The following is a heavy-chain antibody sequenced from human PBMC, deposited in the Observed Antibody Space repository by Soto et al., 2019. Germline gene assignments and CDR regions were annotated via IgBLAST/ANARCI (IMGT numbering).Heavy chain of an antibody. Sequence: SQTLSLTCAISGDSVSSNSAAWNWIRQSPSRGLEWLGRTYYRSKWYNDYAVSVKSRITINPDTSKNQFSLQLNSVTPEDTAVYYCARELHYYDSSGYYSPDAFDIWGQGTMVTVSS. CDR3: ARELHYYDSSGYYSPDAFDI. CDR1: GDSVSSNSAA. D-gene: IGHD3-22*01. CDR2: TYYRSKWYN. V-gene: IGHV6-1*01. J-gene: IGHJ3*02.